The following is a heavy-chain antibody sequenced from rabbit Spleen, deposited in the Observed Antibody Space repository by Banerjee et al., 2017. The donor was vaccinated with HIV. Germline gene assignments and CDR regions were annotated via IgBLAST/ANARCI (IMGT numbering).Heavy chain of an antibody. D-gene: IGHD8-1*01. CDR1: GFSFSSSSY. CDR2: MDTGSSGFT. J-gene: IGHJ6*01. Sequence: QSLEESGGDLVQPEGSLTLTCTASGFSFSSSSYMCWVRQAPGKGLECNVCMDTGSSGFTYFASWAKGRFTISKTSSTTVTLQMTSLTAADTATYFCARDSGSSFSSYGMDLWGPGTLVTVS. CDR3: ARDSGSSFSSYGMDL. V-gene: IGHV1S40*01.